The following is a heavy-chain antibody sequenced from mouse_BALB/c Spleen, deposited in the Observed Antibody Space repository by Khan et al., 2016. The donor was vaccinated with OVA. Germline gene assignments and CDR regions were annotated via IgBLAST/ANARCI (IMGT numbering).Heavy chain of an antibody. CDR3: ARGGYRGFAY. D-gene: IGHD2-2*01. Sequence: VQLQESGGDLMKPGASVKISCKATGYTFSSYWIEWVKQRPGHGLEWIGQIFPGSVSTTYNEKFKGKATFTADTSSNTAYMQLSSLTSEDSAVYYCARGGYRGFAYWGQGTLVTVSA. V-gene: IGHV1-9*01. CDR2: IFPGSVST. J-gene: IGHJ3*01. CDR1: GYTFSSYW.